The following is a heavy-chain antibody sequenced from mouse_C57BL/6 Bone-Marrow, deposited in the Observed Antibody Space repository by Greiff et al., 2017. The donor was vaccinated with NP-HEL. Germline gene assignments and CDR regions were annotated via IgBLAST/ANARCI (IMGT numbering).Heavy chain of an antibody. CDR2: IYPRSGNT. V-gene: IGHV1-81*01. J-gene: IGHJ2*01. D-gene: IGHD2-4*01. CDR3: ARLGDYDYFDY. Sequence: QVQLKQSGAELARPGASVKLSCKASGYTFTSYGISWVKQRTGQGLEWIGEIYPRSGNTYYNEKFKGKGTLTADKSSSTAYMELRSLTSEDSAVYFCARLGDYDYFDYWGQGTTLTVSS. CDR1: GYTFTSYG.